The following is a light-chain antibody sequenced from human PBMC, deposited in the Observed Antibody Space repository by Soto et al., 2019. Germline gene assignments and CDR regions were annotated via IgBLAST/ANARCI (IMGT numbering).Light chain of an antibody. Sequence: QSVLTQPPSASGSPGQSVAISCTGTSSDVGGYNYVSWYQQHPGKAPKLMIYEVNKRPSGVPDRFSGSKSGNTASLTVSGLQAEDEADYYCAAWDDSLNGGVFGGGTKVTVL. J-gene: IGLJ2*01. CDR1: SSDVGGYNY. V-gene: IGLV2-8*01. CDR3: AAWDDSLNGGV. CDR2: EVN.